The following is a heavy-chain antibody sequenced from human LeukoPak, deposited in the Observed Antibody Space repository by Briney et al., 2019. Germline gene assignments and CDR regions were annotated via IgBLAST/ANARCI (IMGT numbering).Heavy chain of an antibody. CDR2: INSDGSST. V-gene: IGHV3-74*01. CDR1: GFTFSSYW. D-gene: IGHD3-22*01. Sequence: GGSLRLSCAASGFTFSSYWMHWVRQAPGKGLVWVSRINSDGSSTSYADSVKGRFTISRDNAKNSLYLQMNSLRAEDTAVYYCARVLYYDSSGYYYEHAFDIWGQGTMVTVSS. J-gene: IGHJ3*02. CDR3: ARVLYYDSSGYYYEHAFDI.